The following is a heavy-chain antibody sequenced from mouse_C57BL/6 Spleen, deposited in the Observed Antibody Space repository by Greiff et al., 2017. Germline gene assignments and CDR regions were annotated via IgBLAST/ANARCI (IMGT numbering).Heavy chain of an antibody. D-gene: IGHD1-1*01. CDR3: ARDDTTVVAPYYFDY. V-gene: IGHV1-78*01. CDR1: GYTFTDHT. J-gene: IGHJ2*01. CDR2: IYPRDGST. Sequence: LVESDAELVKPGASVKISCKVSGYTFTDHTIHWMKQRPEQGLEWIGYIYPRDGSTKYNEKFKGKATLTADKSSSTAYMQLNSLTSEDSAVYFCARDDTTVVAPYYFDYWGQGTTLTVSS.